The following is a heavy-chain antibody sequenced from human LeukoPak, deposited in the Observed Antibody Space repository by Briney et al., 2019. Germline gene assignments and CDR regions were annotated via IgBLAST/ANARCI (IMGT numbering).Heavy chain of an antibody. CDR1: GFTFSSYW. J-gene: IGHJ4*02. D-gene: IGHD3-22*01. V-gene: IGHV3-74*01. Sequence: PEESLRLSCAASGFTFSSYWMRWVRQAPGKGLVWFSRINSDGSSTNYADSVKGRFTISRDNAKNTLYLQMNSLIAEDKSVYYCARMYSHYYSGYYWAPDYWGQGTLVTVSS. CDR3: ARMYSHYYSGYYWAPDY. CDR2: INSDGSST.